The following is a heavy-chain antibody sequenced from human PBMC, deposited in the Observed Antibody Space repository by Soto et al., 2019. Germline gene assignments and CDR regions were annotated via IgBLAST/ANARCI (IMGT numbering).Heavy chain of an antibody. J-gene: IGHJ6*02. Sequence: ASVKVSCKASGYTFTSYGISWVRQAPGQGLEWMGWISAYNGNTNYAQKLQGRVTMTTDTSTSTAYMELRSLRSDDTAVYYCARGPRELLYYYDGMDVWGQGTTVTVSS. D-gene: IGHD3-10*01. CDR2: ISAYNGNT. CDR1: GYTFTSYG. V-gene: IGHV1-18*01. CDR3: ARGPRELLYYYDGMDV.